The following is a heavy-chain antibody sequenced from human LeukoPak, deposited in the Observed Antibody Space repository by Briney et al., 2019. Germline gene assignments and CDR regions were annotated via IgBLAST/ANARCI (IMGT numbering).Heavy chain of an antibody. CDR2: IYYSGST. D-gene: IGHD3-9*01. CDR3: ARSRPNYDILTGYYDY. J-gene: IGHJ4*02. Sequence: SETLSLTCTVSGGSISSYYWSWIRQPPGKGLEWIVYIYYSGSTNYNPSLKSRVTISVDTSKNQFSLKLSSVTAADTAVYYCARSRPNYDILTGYYDYWGQGTLVTVSS. V-gene: IGHV4-59*01. CDR1: GGSISSYY.